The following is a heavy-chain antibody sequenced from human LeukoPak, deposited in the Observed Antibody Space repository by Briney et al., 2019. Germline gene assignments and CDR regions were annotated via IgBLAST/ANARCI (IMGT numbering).Heavy chain of an antibody. J-gene: IGHJ6*03. V-gene: IGHV4-34*01. CDR1: GGSFSHYY. Sequence: SETLSLTCAVYGGSFSHYYWSWLRQSPRMGLEWIAEINDSGTINYNPSLMSRVTISLDKSKNQFSLKLSSATAADTAVYCCARRWNYGRNYYIDVWGKGATVSVSS. CDR3: ARRWNYGRNYYIDV. CDR2: INDSGTI. D-gene: IGHD1-7*01.